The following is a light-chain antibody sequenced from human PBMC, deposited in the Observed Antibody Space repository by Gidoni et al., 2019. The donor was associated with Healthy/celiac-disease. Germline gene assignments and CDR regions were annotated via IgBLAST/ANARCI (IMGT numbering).Light chain of an antibody. CDR1: QSVLYSSNNKNY. J-gene: IGKJ1*01. V-gene: IGKV4-1*01. Sequence: DIVMTQSPDSLAVSLGERATINCKSSQSVLYSSNNKNYLAWYQQKPGQPPKLLIYWASTRESGVPDRFSGSGSGTDFTLTISSLQAEDVAVYYCQQYYSTWGFGQXTKVEIK. CDR3: QQYYSTWG. CDR2: WAS.